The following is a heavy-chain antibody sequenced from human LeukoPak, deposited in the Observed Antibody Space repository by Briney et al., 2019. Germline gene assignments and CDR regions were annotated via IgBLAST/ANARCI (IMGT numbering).Heavy chain of an antibody. D-gene: IGHD3-10*01. V-gene: IGHV4-39*01. CDR1: GGSISSSSYY. CDR2: IYYSGST. CDR3: ARPRYYYGSGSPDWYFDL. Sequence: SETLSLTCTVSGGSISSSSYYWGWIRQPPGKGLEWIGSIYYSGSTYYNPSLKSRVTISVDTSKNQFSLKLSSVTAADTAVYYCARPRYYYGSGSPDWYFDLWGRGTLVTVSS. J-gene: IGHJ2*01.